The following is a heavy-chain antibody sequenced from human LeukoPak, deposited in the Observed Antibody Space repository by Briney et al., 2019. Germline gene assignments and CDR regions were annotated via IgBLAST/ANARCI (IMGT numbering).Heavy chain of an antibody. J-gene: IGHJ3*02. Sequence: PSETLSLTCTVSGGSISSYYWSWIRQPPGKGLEWIGYIYYSGSTNYNPSLKSRVTVSVDTSKNQFSLKLSSVTAADTAVYYCARAGYGGSGFGESYAFDIWGQGTMVTVSS. CDR1: GGSISSYY. CDR2: IYYSGST. D-gene: IGHD3-10*01. V-gene: IGHV4-59*08. CDR3: ARAGYGGSGFGESYAFDI.